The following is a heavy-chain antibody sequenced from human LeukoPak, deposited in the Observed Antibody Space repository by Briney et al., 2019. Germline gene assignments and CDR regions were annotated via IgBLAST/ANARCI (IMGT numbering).Heavy chain of an antibody. D-gene: IGHD6-6*01. J-gene: IGHJ6*03. CDR2: INWNGGST. CDR1: GFTFDDYG. V-gene: IGHV3-20*04. Sequence: PGGSLRLSCAASGFTFDDYGMSWVRQAPGKGLEWVSGINWNGGSTGYADSVKGRFTISRDNAKNSLYLQMNSLRAEDTALYYCARRVTYSGSSNYYYYMDVWGKGTTVTVSS. CDR3: ARRVTYSGSSNYYYYMDV.